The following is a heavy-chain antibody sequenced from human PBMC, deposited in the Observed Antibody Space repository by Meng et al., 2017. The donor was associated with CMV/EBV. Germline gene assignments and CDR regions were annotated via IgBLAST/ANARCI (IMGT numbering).Heavy chain of an antibody. J-gene: IGHJ6*02. CDR3: AREYCSSTSCYFYYGMDV. Sequence: ASVKVSCKAPGNIFTKNGISWVRQAPGQRLEWMGWISADNQNTNLVQRFQGRVTMTTDTSTSTAYMELRSLRSDDTAVYYCAREYCSSTSCYFYYGMDVWGQGTTVTVSS. V-gene: IGHV1-18*01. CDR1: GNIFTKNG. CDR2: ISADNQNT. D-gene: IGHD2-2*01.